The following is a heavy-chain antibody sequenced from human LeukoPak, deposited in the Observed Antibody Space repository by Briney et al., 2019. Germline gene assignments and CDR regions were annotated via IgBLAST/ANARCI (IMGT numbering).Heavy chain of an antibody. V-gene: IGHV1-2*04. Sequence: GASVKVSCKASGYTFTGYYMHWVRQAPGQGLEWMGWINPNSGGTNYAQKFQGWVTMTRDTSISTAYMELSRLRSDDTAVYYCARAAMSLDGYNWWYFDHWGQGTLITVSS. D-gene: IGHD5-24*01. CDR3: ARAAMSLDGYNWWYFDH. CDR2: INPNSGGT. CDR1: GYTFTGYY. J-gene: IGHJ4*02.